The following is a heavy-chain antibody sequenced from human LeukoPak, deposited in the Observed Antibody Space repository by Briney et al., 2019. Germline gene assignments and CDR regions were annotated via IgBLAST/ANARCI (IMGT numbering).Heavy chain of an antibody. CDR3: ARVAGVLLDV. J-gene: IGHJ6*04. Sequence: ASVKVSCKASGGTFSSYAISWVRQAPGQGLEWMGIINPSGGSTSYAQKFQGRVTMTRDMSTSTVYMELSSLRSEDTAVYYCARVAGVLLDVWGKGTTVTVSS. V-gene: IGHV1-46*01. CDR1: GGTFSSYA. CDR2: INPSGGST. D-gene: IGHD2-15*01.